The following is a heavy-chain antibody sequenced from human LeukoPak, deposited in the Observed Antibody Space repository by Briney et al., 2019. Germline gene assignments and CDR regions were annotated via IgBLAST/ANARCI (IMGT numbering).Heavy chain of an antibody. CDR3: ARKGGSAWYEDAFDI. CDR1: GYTFSSYY. V-gene: IGHV1-46*01. D-gene: IGHD6-19*01. CDR2: INPSGGRT. Sequence: ASVKVSCKASGYTFSSYYMHWVRQAPGQGLAWMGIINPSGGRTSYAQKFQGRVTMTRDTSTSTVYMELSSLRAEDTAVYYCARKGGSAWYEDAFDIWGQGTMVTVSS. J-gene: IGHJ3*02.